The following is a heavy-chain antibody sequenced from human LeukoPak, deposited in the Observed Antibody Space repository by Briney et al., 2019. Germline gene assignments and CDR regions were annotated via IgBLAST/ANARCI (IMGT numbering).Heavy chain of an antibody. CDR1: GFTFDDYA. D-gene: IGHD1-7*01. CDR2: ISWNSGSI. Sequence: PGGSLRLSCAASGFTFDDYAMHWVRQAPGKGLEWVSGISWNSGSIGYADSVKGRFTISRDNAKNCLYLQMNSLRAEDTALYYCAKGRNWNYVNAFDIWGQGTMVTVSS. CDR3: AKGRNWNYVNAFDI. J-gene: IGHJ3*02. V-gene: IGHV3-9*01.